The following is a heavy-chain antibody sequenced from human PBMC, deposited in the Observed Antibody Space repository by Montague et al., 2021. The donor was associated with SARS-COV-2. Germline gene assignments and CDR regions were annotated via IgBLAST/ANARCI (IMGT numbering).Heavy chain of an antibody. CDR2: VYYTGST. J-gene: IGHJ5*02. D-gene: IGHD3-10*01. Sequence: SETLSLTCIVSGGSISRSCFYWGWLRPPPGKGLEWIVSVYYTGSTYYNPSLKSPVTISADMYKNQFSLKLNSVAAADTAVCDCARPPRVRGVLVCFDLWGQGTLVTVSS. V-gene: IGHV4-39*01. CDR3: ARPPRVRGVLVCFDL. CDR1: GGSISRSCFY.